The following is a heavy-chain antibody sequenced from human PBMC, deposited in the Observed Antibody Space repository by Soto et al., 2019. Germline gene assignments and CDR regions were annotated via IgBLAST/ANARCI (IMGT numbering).Heavy chain of an antibody. Sequence: GEALKISCKGSGYSFTSYWIGWVRQMPGKGLEWMGIIYPGDSDTRYSPSFQGQVTISADKSISTAYLQWSSLKASDTAMYYCARGYCSTTSCLNAFDIWGQGTMVTVSS. CDR2: IYPGDSDT. J-gene: IGHJ3*02. CDR3: ARGYCSTTSCLNAFDI. CDR1: GYSFTSYW. D-gene: IGHD2-2*01. V-gene: IGHV5-51*01.